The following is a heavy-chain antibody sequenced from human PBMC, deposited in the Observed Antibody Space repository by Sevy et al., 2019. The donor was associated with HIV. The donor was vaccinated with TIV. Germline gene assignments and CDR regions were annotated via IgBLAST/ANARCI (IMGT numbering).Heavy chain of an antibody. V-gene: IGHV3-30*18. J-gene: IGHJ4*02. CDR2: ISYDGSNK. CDR1: GFTFSSYD. CDR3: AKVGYNWNDGGYFDY. Sequence: GGSLRLSCAASGFTFSSYDMHWVRQAPGKGLEWVAVISYDGSNKYYADSVKGRFTISRDNSKNTLYLQMNSLRAEDTAVYYCAKVGYNWNDGGYFDYWGQGTLVTVSS. D-gene: IGHD1-20*01.